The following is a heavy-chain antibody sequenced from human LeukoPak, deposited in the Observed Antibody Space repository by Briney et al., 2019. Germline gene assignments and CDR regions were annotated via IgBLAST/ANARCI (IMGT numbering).Heavy chain of an antibody. Sequence: PSETLSLTCTVSGGSISSSSYYWGWIRQPPGKGLEWIGRIYTSGSTNYNPSLKSRVTISVDTSKNQFSLKLSSVTAADTAVYYCARAFTIFGVVDYFDYWGQGTLVTVSS. J-gene: IGHJ4*02. CDR3: ARAFTIFGVVDYFDY. CDR2: IYTSGST. D-gene: IGHD3-3*01. CDR1: GGSISSSSYY. V-gene: IGHV4-61*02.